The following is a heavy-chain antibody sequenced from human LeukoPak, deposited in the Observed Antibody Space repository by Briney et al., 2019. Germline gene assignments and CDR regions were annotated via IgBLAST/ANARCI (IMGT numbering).Heavy chain of an antibody. J-gene: IGHJ4*03. V-gene: IGHV3-23*01. CDR2: ISGNGRDT. Sequence: PGGSLRLSCEGSGFIFRSFAMNWVRQVPGKGLEWFSSISGNGRDTYYADSVKGRFTISRDSPKNTLYLQMNSLLTDDTAVYYCTKDQEVATIGGYFDSWGQGALVTVSS. CDR3: TKDQEVATIGGYFDS. CDR1: GFIFRSFA. D-gene: IGHD5-24*01.